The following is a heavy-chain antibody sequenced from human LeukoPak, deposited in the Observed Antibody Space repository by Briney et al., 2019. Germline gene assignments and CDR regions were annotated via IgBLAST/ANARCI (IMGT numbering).Heavy chain of an antibody. CDR2: INAGNGNT. CDR3: ARDRKMATRPGNYYYYGMDV. V-gene: IGHV1-3*01. Sequence: ASVKVSCKASGYTFTSYGISWVRQAPGQRLEWMGWINAGNGNTKYSQKFQGRVTITRDTSASTAYMELSSLRSEDTAVYYCARDRKMATRPGNYYYYGMDVWGQGTTVTVSS. CDR1: GYTFTSYG. J-gene: IGHJ6*02. D-gene: IGHD5-24*01.